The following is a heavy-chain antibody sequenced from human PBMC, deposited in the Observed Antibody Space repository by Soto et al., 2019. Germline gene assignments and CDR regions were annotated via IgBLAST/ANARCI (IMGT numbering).Heavy chain of an antibody. CDR1: GGSISSGGYS. CDR3: TRGLFSGSSYSGSWYYFDS. V-gene: IGHV4-30-2*01. Sequence: SETLSLTCAVSGGSISSGGYSWSWIRQPPGKGLEWIGQINHSGSSIYNPSLKNRVTISTMSNNKFSLELSSVTAADTAVYYCTRGLFSGSSYSGSWYYFDSWGQGTMVTVS. J-gene: IGHJ4*02. D-gene: IGHD1-26*01. CDR2: INHSGSS.